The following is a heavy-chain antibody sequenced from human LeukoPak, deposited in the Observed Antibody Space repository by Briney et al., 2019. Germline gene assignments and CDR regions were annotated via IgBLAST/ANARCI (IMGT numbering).Heavy chain of an antibody. J-gene: IGHJ5*02. CDR1: GXSMKSYY. Sequence: SETLSLTCTVSGXSMKSYYWSWIRQPPGKGLEWIGYMYYSGSTNYNPSLKSRVTLSLDTSKNQFSLKLSSVTAADTAVYYCARRIVGATHWFDPWGQGTLVTVSS. CDR3: ARRIVGATHWFDP. D-gene: IGHD1-26*01. CDR2: MYYSGST. V-gene: IGHV4-59*08.